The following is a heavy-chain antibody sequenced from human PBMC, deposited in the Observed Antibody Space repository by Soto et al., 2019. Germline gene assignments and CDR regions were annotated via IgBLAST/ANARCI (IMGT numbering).Heavy chain of an antibody. CDR2: ISPHTGGT. J-gene: IGHJ4*02. Sequence: ASVKVSCKASGYTFNRYYMHWVRQAPGPGLEWMGWISPHTGGTTYAQKFQGRVTMTRDTSVSTAFMELSSLRSDDTAMYYCARGGSAYVWFNEFWGQGTLVTVSS. CDR1: GYTFNRYY. V-gene: IGHV1-2*02. CDR3: ARGGSAYVWFNEF. D-gene: IGHD3-3*01.